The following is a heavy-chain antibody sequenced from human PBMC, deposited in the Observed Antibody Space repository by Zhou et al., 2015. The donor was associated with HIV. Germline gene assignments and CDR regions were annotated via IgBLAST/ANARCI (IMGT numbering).Heavy chain of an antibody. D-gene: IGHD2-15*01. V-gene: IGHV1-69*01. CDR3: AVRGCSGGSCPSETYPFDY. CDR1: GGTFSSYA. CDR2: IIPIFGTA. Sequence: QVQLVQSGAEVKKPGSSVKVSCKASGGTFSSYAISWVRQAPGQGLEWMGGIIPIFGTANYAQKFQGRVTITADESTSTAYMELSSLRSEDTAVYYCAVRGCSGGSCPSETYPFDYWGQGTLVTVSS. J-gene: IGHJ4*02.